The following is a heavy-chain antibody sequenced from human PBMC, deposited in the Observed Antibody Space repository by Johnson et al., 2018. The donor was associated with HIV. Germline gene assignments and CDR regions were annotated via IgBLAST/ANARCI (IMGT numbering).Heavy chain of an antibody. CDR3: ARLPSGYSRDDLDI. V-gene: IGHV3-30*04. J-gene: IGHJ3*02. Sequence: VQLVESGGGLVEPGGSLRLSCAASGFTFSSYAMHWVRQAPGKGLEWVAVFWYDGSNNYYADSVKGRFTISRDNSKNTLYLQMNSLRPENTAVYYCARLPSGYSRDDLDIWGQGTMVTVSS. CDR1: GFTFSSYA. D-gene: IGHD5-18*01. CDR2: FWYDGSNN.